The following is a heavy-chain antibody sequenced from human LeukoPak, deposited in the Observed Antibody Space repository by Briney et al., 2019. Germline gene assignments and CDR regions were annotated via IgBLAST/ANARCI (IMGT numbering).Heavy chain of an antibody. D-gene: IGHD2-15*01. Sequence: ASVEVSCKASGGTFSSYAISWVRQAPGQGLEWMGWINPNSGGTNYAQKFQGRVTMTRDTSISTAYMELSRLRSDDPAVHYCARDPQGYCSGGTSSTTTTFDYWGQGTLVTVSS. CDR1: GGTFSSYA. CDR3: ARDPQGYCSGGTSSTTTTFDY. J-gene: IGHJ4*02. V-gene: IGHV1-2*02. CDR2: INPNSGGT.